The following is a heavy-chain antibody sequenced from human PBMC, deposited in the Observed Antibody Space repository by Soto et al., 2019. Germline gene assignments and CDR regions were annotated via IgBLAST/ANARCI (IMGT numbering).Heavy chain of an antibody. CDR3: AKYQPMTQPRPYFDY. CDR1: GFTFSSYA. J-gene: IGHJ4*02. V-gene: IGHV3-23*01. D-gene: IGHD2-21*02. Sequence: EVQLLESGGDLIQPGVSLRLSCAASGFTFSSYAMSWVRQAPGKGLGWVSAISSSGGSTFYADSVKGRFTISRDNSRNTLYLQMNSLRAEDTAIYYCAKYQPMTQPRPYFDYWGQGTLVTVS. CDR2: ISSSGGST.